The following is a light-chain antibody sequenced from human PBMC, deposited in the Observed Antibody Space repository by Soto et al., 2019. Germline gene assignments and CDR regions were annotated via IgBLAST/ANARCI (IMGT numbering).Light chain of an antibody. Sequence: QSALTQPPSASGSPGQSVTIPSTGTSSDIGGYDYVSWYQQHPGKTPKFIIYEVSKRPSGVPDRFSGSKSGNTASLTVSGLQAEDEADYYCVSYAGSNIWMFGGGTKVTVL. CDR3: VSYAGSNIWM. J-gene: IGLJ3*02. CDR2: EVS. V-gene: IGLV2-8*01. CDR1: SSDIGGYDY.